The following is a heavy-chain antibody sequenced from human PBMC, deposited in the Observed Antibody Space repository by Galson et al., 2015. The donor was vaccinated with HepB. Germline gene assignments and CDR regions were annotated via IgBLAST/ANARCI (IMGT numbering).Heavy chain of an antibody. V-gene: IGHV3-66*01. J-gene: IGHJ4*02. CDR2: IYSGGST. CDR1: GFTVSSNY. Sequence: SLRLSCAASGFTVSSNYMSWVRQAPGKGLEWVSVIYSGGSTYYADSVKGRFTISRDNSKNTLYLQMNSLRAEDTAVYYCARDTPSGSYFDYWGQGTLVPVSA. CDR3: ARDTPSGSYFDY. D-gene: IGHD1-26*01.